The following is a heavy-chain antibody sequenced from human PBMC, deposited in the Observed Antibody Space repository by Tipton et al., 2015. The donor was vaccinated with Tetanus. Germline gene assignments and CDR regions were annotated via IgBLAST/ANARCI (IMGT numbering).Heavy chain of an antibody. D-gene: IGHD2-21*02. J-gene: IGHJ3*02. CDR2: IYYSGST. V-gene: IGHV4-61*01. CDR3: ARDGSNPYCGGDCYSDAFDI. CDR1: GGSVSSGSYY. Sequence: TLSLTCTVSGGSVSSGSYYWSWIRQPPGKGLEWIGYIYYSGSTNYNPSLKSRVTISVDTSKNQFSLKLSSVTAADTAVYCCARDGSNPYCGGDCYSDAFDIWGQGTMVTVSS.